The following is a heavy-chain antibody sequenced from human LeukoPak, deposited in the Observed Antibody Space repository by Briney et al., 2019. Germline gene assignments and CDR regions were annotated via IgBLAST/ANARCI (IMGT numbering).Heavy chain of an antibody. V-gene: IGHV3-30*18. CDR2: ISYDGSNK. D-gene: IGHD6-13*01. CDR3: AKRYSSSWSNFDY. Sequence: GGSLRLSCAASGFTFSSYGMHWVRQAPGKGLEWVAVISYDGSNKYYADSVKGRFTISRDNSKNTLYLQMNSLRTEDTAVYYCAKRYSSSWSNFDYWGQGTLVTVSS. J-gene: IGHJ4*02. CDR1: GFTFSSYG.